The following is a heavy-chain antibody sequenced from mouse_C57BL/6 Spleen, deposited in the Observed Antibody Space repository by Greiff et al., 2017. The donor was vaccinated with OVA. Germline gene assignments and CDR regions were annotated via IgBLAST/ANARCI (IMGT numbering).Heavy chain of an antibody. D-gene: IGHD4-1*01. CDR3: ARQGAGTGWYFDV. CDR2: INSDGGST. CDR1: EYEFPSHD. J-gene: IGHJ1*03. Sequence: DVKLVESGGGLVQPGESLKLSCESNEYEFPSHDMSWVRKTPEKRLELVAAINSDGGSTYYPDTMERRFIISRDNTKKTLYLQMSSLRSEDRALYYCARQGAGTGWYFDVWGTGTTVTVSS. V-gene: IGHV5-2*01.